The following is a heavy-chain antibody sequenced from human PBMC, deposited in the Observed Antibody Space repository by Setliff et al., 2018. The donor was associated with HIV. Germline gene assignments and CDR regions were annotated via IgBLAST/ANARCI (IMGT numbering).Heavy chain of an antibody. CDR2: INDDGKKK. V-gene: IGHV3-7*01. Sequence: GGSLRLSCAASGFAFSEFWMSWARQAPGKGLEWVANINDDGKKKYYVGSVKGRFTISRDDAKNSLYLQMNSLRAEDTAVYYCARGVVVAAHNWFDPWGQGTLVTVSS. CDR3: ARGVVVAAHNWFDP. D-gene: IGHD2-15*01. CDR1: GFAFSEFW. J-gene: IGHJ5*02.